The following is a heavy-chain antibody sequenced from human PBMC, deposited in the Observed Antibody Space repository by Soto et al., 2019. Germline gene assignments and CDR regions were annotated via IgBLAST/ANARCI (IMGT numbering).Heavy chain of an antibody. V-gene: IGHV3-33*01. CDR2: IWYDGSNK. Sequence: SLRLSCAASGFTFSSYGMHWVRQAPGKGLEWVAVIWYDGSNKYYADSVKGRFTISRDNSKNTLYLQMNSLRAEDTAVYYCAYYDSSGYPDAFDIWGQGTMVTVSS. CDR3: AYYDSSGYPDAFDI. CDR1: GFTFSSYG. D-gene: IGHD3-22*01. J-gene: IGHJ3*02.